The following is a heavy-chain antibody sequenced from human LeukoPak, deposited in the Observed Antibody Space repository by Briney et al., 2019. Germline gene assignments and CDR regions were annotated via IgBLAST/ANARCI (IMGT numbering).Heavy chain of an antibody. CDR3: ARGSMIVVSDY. D-gene: IGHD3-22*01. J-gene: IGHJ4*02. CDR2: TYSGGST. V-gene: IGHV3-53*01. CDR1: GFTVSSNY. Sequence: PGGSLRLSCAASGFTVSSNYMSWVRQAPGKGLEWVSVTYSGGSTYYADSVKGRFTISRDNSKNTLYLQMNSLRAEDTAVYYCARGSMIVVSDYWGQGTLVTVSS.